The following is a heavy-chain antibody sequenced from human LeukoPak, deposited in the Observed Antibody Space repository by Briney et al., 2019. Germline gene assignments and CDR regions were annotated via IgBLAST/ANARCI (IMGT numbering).Heavy chain of an antibody. Sequence: SETLSLTCTVSGGSISSYYWHWIRQPPGKGLEWIGHFYHSGGINTNPSLQSRVTTSVDTSKNQFSLKLSSVTAADTAVYYCARGGQQLQYYFDYWGQGTLVTVSS. CDR1: GGSISSYY. V-gene: IGHV4-59*01. D-gene: IGHD6-13*01. J-gene: IGHJ4*02. CDR2: FYHSGGI. CDR3: ARGGQQLQYYFDY.